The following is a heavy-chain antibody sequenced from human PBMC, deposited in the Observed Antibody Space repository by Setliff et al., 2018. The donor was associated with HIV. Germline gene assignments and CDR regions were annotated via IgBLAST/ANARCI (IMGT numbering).Heavy chain of an antibody. CDR1: GYIFTYYA. CDR2: INAGSGKT. V-gene: IGHV1-3*01. D-gene: IGHD6-19*01. J-gene: IGHJ5*02. CDR3: AREPSGWYSKDNWFDP. Sequence: ASVKVSCKASGYIFTYYAIHWVRQAPGQRLEWMGWINAGSGKTKYSQKFQGRVTMTGDTSTSTVYMELSSLRSDDTAVYYCAREPSGWYSKDNWFDPWGQGTLVTVSS.